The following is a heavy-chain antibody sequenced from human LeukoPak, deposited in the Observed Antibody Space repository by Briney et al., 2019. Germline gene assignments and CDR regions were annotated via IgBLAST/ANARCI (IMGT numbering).Heavy chain of an antibody. J-gene: IGHJ4*02. D-gene: IGHD1-26*01. CDR1: GFTFDDYA. Sequence: PGRSLRLSCAASGFTFDDYAMHWVRQAPGKGLEWVSGISWNSGSIGYADSVKGRFTISRDNAKNSLYLQMNSLRAEDTALYYCAKGSQGFDYWGQGTLVTVSP. CDR3: AKGSQGFDY. V-gene: IGHV3-9*01. CDR2: ISWNSGSI.